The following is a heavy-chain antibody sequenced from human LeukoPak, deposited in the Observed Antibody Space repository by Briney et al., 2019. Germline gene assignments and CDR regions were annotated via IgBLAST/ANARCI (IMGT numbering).Heavy chain of an antibody. Sequence: ASVTVSCTASGYTFTGYYIHWVRQAPGQGREWVGWINPNSGGTDYAQKFQGRLTMTRDTSISTAYMELSSLRSDDTAVYYCARVSDNGSEYFDQWGQGTLVTLSS. D-gene: IGHD3-10*01. CDR2: INPNSGGT. V-gene: IGHV1-2*02. J-gene: IGHJ4*02. CDR1: GYTFTGYY. CDR3: ARVSDNGSEYFDQ.